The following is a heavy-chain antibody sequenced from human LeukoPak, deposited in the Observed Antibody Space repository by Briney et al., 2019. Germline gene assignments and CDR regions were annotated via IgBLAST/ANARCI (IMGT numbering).Heavy chain of an antibody. D-gene: IGHD3-22*01. J-gene: IGHJ3*01. CDR3: ARIEVVTIDAFDL. V-gene: IGHV4-39*01. CDR2: INYSGST. Sequence: SETLSLTCTVSGGSISSSSYYWGWIRQPPGKGLEWIGSINYSGSTYYNPSLNSRATISVDTSKNQFSLKLSSVTAADTAVYYCARIEVVTIDAFDLWGQGTMVTVSS. CDR1: GGSISSSSYY.